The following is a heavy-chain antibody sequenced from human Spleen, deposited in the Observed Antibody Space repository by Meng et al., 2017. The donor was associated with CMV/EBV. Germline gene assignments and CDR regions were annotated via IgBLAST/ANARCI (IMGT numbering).Heavy chain of an antibody. D-gene: IGHD2-2*02. CDR2: ISAYNGNT. Sequence: ASVKVSCKASGYTFTSYGISWVRQAPGQGLEWMGWISAYNGNTNYAQKLQGRVTMTTDTSTSTAYMELRSLRSDDTAVYYCASGCSSFNCYRGGGRFDTWGQGTLVTVSS. J-gene: IGHJ5*02. CDR1: GYTFTSYG. CDR3: ASGCSSFNCYRGGGRFDT. V-gene: IGHV1-18*01.